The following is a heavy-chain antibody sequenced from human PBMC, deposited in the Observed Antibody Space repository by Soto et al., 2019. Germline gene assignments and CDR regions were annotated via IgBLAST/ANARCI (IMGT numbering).Heavy chain of an antibody. V-gene: IGHV3-30*03. CDR3: ARDSVYYGDYELNYLDY. J-gene: IGHJ4*02. CDR2: VSYDGSKQ. Sequence: PGGSLRLSCAASGFTFNSYGIHWVRQAPGQGLEWVAGVSYDGSKQYYTDSVRGRFTISRDNSRNTLDLQMNSLRAEDAAVYYCARDSVYYGDYELNYLDYWGQGTLVTVSS. D-gene: IGHD4-17*01. CDR1: GFTFNSYG.